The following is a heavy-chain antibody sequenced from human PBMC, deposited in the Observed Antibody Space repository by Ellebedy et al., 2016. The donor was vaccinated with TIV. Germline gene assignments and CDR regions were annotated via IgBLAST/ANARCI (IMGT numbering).Heavy chain of an antibody. V-gene: IGHV3-7*03. J-gene: IGHJ6*02. Sequence: GGSLRLSCAVSGFTFSSYWMSWVRQAPGKGLEWVANINGDGSKKYYVDSVKGRFTISRDNAKNSLYLQMNSLRAEDTALYYCARDGAYGDYSPGYYGMDVWGQGTTVTVSS. D-gene: IGHD4-17*01. CDR3: ARDGAYGDYSPGYYGMDV. CDR1: GFTFSSYW. CDR2: INGDGSKK.